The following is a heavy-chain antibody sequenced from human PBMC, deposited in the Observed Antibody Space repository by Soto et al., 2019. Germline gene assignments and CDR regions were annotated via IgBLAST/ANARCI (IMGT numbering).Heavy chain of an antibody. D-gene: IGHD3-10*01. J-gene: IGHJ6*02. Sequence: GESLKISCKASCYIFTNYWIGWVRQTPGKGLEWMAIIYPGDSDTRYRPSFQGQVTISADMSINTAYLQWSSLKASDTAIYYCAKMLRGVAKHYSAIDVWGQGTTVTVSS. CDR2: IYPGDSDT. CDR1: CYIFTNYW. V-gene: IGHV5-51*01. CDR3: AKMLRGVAKHYSAIDV.